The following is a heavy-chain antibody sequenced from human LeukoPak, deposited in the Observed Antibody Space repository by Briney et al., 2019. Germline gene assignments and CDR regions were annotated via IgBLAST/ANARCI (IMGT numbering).Heavy chain of an antibody. CDR3: ARDGSAVGVGFFDY. D-gene: IGHD4-23*01. V-gene: IGHV3-30-3*01. J-gene: IGHJ4*02. Sequence: GGSLRLSCAASGFTFSSYPMHWVRQAPGKGLEWVAVISYDESEKFYADSVRGRFTISRDNSKNTLYLQMNSLRSEDTAVFYCARDGSAVGVGFFDYWGQGTLVTVSS. CDR2: ISYDESEK. CDR1: GFTFSSYP.